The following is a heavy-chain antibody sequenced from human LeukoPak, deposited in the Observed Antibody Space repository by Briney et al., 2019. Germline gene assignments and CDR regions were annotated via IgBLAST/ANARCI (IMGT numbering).Heavy chain of an antibody. CDR1: GVTFNKFW. CDR3: VRDLKPPRDFDY. CDR2: VERGGNNT. V-gene: IGHV3-74*01. J-gene: IGHJ4*02. Sequence: PGGSLRLSCAASGVTFNKFWTQWVRAAPGEGLLWVAGVERGGNNTRYTDSVKGLLTVSRDNTRNTLYLQIHTPRVEDTAVYYCVRDLKPPRDFDYWGQGTLLTVSS.